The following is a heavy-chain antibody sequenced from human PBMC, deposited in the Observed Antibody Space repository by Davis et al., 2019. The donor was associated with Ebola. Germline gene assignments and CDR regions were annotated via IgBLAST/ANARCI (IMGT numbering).Heavy chain of an antibody. D-gene: IGHD6-19*01. CDR1: GFTFSNYA. V-gene: IGHV3-23*01. J-gene: IGHJ4*02. CDR3: AKDRSPGIAVAGYFDY. CDR2: VSGSGGST. Sequence: GESLKISCAASGFTFSNYAMNWVRQAPGKGLEWVSGVSGSGGSTYYADSVKGRFTISRDNSKNTLYLQMNSLRAEDTAVYYCAKDRSPGIAVAGYFDYWGQGTLVTVSS.